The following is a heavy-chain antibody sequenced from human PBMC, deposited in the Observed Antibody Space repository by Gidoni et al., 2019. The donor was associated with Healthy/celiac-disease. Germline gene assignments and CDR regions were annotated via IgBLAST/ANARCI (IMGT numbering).Heavy chain of an antibody. CDR1: GLTFSSYS. D-gene: IGHD6-19*01. Sequence: EVPLVASGGGLVKPGGSLRLSCAASGLTFSSYSMNWVRQAPGKGLEWVSSISSSSSDIYYADSVKGRFTISRDNAKNSLYLQMNSLRAEDTAVYYCASNSSGWNYYGMDVWGQGTTVTVSS. V-gene: IGHV3-21*01. CDR3: ASNSSGWNYYGMDV. CDR2: ISSSSSDI. J-gene: IGHJ6*02.